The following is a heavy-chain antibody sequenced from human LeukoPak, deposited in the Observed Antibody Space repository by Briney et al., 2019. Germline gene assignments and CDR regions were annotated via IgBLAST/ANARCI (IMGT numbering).Heavy chain of an antibody. V-gene: IGHV3-64*01. D-gene: IGHD2-15*01. Sequence: GGSLRLSCAASGFTFNKYAMHWVRQAPGKGLEYVSAISSNGGSTYYANSVKGRFTISRDNSKNKLYLQMGSLRAEDMAVYYCARGGYCSGGSCYSEIDYWGQGTLVTVSS. CDR3: ARGGYCSGGSCYSEIDY. J-gene: IGHJ4*02. CDR1: GFTFNKYA. CDR2: ISSNGGST.